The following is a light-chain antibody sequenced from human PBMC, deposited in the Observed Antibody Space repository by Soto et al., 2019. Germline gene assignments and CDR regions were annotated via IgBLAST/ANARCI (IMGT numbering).Light chain of an antibody. J-gene: IGKJ1*01. CDR3: QQYNNWPPDRT. V-gene: IGKV3-15*01. Sequence: EIVMTQSPATLSVSPGERATLSCRASQSVGSNLAWYQQKPGQAPRLLIYGASTRATGIPARFSGSGSGTDGTLTISSLQSEDFAIYFYQQYNNWPPDRTFGQGTKVEIK. CDR2: GAS. CDR1: QSVGSN.